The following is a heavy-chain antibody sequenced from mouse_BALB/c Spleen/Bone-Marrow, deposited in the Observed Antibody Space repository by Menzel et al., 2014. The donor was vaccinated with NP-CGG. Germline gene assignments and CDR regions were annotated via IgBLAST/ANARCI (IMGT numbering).Heavy chain of an antibody. CDR2: IYPGSGST. CDR3: ARLDGNYRYAMDY. Sequence: VQLQQSGPELVKPGASVKMSCKASGYTFTDYVITWVKQRTGQGLEWIGEIYPGSGSTYYNEKFKGKATLTADKSSNTAYMQLGSPTSEDSAVYFCARLDGNYRYAMDYWGQGTSVTVSS. D-gene: IGHD2-1*01. CDR1: GYTFTDYV. J-gene: IGHJ4*01. V-gene: IGHV1-77*01.